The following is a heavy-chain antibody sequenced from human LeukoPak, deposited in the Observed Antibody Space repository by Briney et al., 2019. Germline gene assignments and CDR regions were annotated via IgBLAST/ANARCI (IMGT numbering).Heavy chain of an antibody. J-gene: IGHJ2*01. CDR1: GYSFTSHW. CDR2: IYPGDSDT. D-gene: IGHD2-2*01. Sequence: GESLKISCKGSGYSFTSHWIGWVRQMPGKGLEWMGIIYPGDSDTRYSPSFQGQVTISVDKSISTAYLQWSSLKASDTAMYYCARKVLGPADFFWYFDLWGRGTLVTVSS. CDR3: ARKVLGPADFFWYFDL. V-gene: IGHV5-51*01.